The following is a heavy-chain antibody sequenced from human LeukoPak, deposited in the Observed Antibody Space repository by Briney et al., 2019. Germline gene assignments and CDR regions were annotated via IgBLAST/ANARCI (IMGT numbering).Heavy chain of an antibody. CDR1: GYTFTGYY. D-gene: IGHD4-17*01. Sequence: ASVNVSCKASGYTFTGYYMHWVRQAPGQGLEWMGWINPNSGGTNYAQKFQGRVTMTRDTSISTAYMELSRLRSDDTAVYYCARPLDYGDYLWGQGTLVTVSS. CDR3: ARPLDYGDYL. J-gene: IGHJ5*02. CDR2: INPNSGGT. V-gene: IGHV1-2*02.